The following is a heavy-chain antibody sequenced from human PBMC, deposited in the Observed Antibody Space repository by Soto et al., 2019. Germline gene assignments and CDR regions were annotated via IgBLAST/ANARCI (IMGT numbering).Heavy chain of an antibody. CDR1: GFTFSSYA. V-gene: IGHV3-30-3*01. CDR2: ISYDGSNK. D-gene: IGHD6-19*01. Sequence: VGSLRLSCAASGFTFSSYAMHWVRQAPGKGLEWVAVISYDGSNKYYADSVKGRFTISRDNSKNTLYLQMNSLRAEDTAVYYCARVGIAVAGKKAYYYYYGMDVWGQRTTVTVSS. CDR3: ARVGIAVAGKKAYYYYYGMDV. J-gene: IGHJ6*02.